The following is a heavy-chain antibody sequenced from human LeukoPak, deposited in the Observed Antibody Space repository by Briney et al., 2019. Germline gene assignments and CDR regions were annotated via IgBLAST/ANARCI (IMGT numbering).Heavy chain of an antibody. J-gene: IGHJ4*02. CDR1: GFTFSSYT. D-gene: IGHD5-12*01. CDR2: ISSRSSYI. CDR3: ARDPFSGYDKRVYYFDY. V-gene: IGHV3-21*06. Sequence: GGSLSLSCAASGFTFSSYTMNWVRQAPGKGLEWVSSISSRSSYIYYADSVKGRFTISRDNAKNSLYLQMNSLRAEDTAAYYCARDPFSGYDKRVYYFDYWGQGTLVTVSS.